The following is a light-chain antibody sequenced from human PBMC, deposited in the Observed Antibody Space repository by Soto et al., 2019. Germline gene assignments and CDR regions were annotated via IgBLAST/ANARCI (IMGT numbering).Light chain of an antibody. V-gene: IGKV3-20*01. Sequence: IVMVPSPAPPSLSPGERGTLSVRARQSVSSNLAWYQQKPGQAPRLLIYGASTRATGIPARFSGSGSGTDFTLTINRLEPEDFALYYCQQYGSSLPTFGQGTKVDIK. CDR1: QSVSSN. J-gene: IGKJ1*01. CDR2: GAS. CDR3: QQYGSSLPT.